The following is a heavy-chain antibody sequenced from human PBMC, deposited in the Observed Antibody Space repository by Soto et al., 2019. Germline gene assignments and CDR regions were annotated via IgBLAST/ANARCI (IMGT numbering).Heavy chain of an antibody. CDR3: ARWGGSYYESWFDP. J-gene: IGHJ5*02. V-gene: IGHV3-33*01. CDR2: TSSDGSTK. Sequence: QVLLVESGGGVVQPGTSLRLSCAASGFSFRNYGMHWVRQAPGKGLEWVAVTSSDGSTKYYAASVKGRFTTSSDNSKNTLYLQMSSLRAEDTALYYCARWGGSYYESWFDPWGQGTLVIVSS. CDR1: GFSFRNYG. D-gene: IGHD1-26*01.